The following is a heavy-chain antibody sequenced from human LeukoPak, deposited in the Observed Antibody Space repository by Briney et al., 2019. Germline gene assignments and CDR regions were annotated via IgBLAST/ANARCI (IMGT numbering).Heavy chain of an antibody. CDR1: GFTFSSYW. CDR3: AREVPGAMNAFDV. Sequence: QSGGSLRLSCAASGFTFSSYWMTWVRQAPGKGLERVANIKHDGSQQYYGDSVKGRFTISRDNAKNSLYLQLNSLRAEDSAVYYCAREVPGAMNAFDVWGRGKMLTVSS. D-gene: IGHD2-2*01. CDR2: IKHDGSQQ. V-gene: IGHV3-7*01. J-gene: IGHJ3*01.